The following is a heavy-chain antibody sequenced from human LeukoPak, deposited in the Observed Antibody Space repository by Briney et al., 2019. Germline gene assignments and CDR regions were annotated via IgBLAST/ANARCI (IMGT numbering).Heavy chain of an antibody. J-gene: IGHJ3*02. CDR3: ARTYQLLYDDAFDI. Sequence: PGGSLRLSCAASGFTFSRYSMNWVRQAPGKGLEGVSYISSSSSTIYSADSVKGRFTISRDNAKNSLYLQMTSLRAEDTAMYYCARTYQLLYDDAFDIWGQGTMVTVSS. CDR1: GFTFSRYS. D-gene: IGHD2-2*02. CDR2: ISSSSSTI. V-gene: IGHV3-48*01.